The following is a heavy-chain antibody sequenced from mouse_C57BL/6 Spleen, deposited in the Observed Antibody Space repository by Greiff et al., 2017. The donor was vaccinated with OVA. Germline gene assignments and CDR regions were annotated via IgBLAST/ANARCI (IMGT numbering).Heavy chain of an antibody. Sequence: QVQLQQSGAELARPGASVKMSCTASGYTFTSYTMHWVKQRPGQGLEWIGNINPSSGYTKYNQKFKDKATLTADKSSSTAYMQLSSLTSEDAAVYYCARETVVAPYYAMDYWGQGTSVTVSS. CDR2: INPSSGYT. J-gene: IGHJ4*01. CDR3: ARETVVAPYYAMDY. D-gene: IGHD1-1*01. CDR1: GYTFTSYT. V-gene: IGHV1-4*01.